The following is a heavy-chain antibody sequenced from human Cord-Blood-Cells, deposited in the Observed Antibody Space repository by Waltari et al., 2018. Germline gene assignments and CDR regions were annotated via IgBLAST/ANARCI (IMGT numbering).Heavy chain of an antibody. Sequence: EVQLVESGGGLVKPGGSLRLSCAASGFTFSNAWMSWVRQAPGKGLEWVGRIKSKTDGGTTDYAAPVKGRFTISRDDSKNTLYLQMNSLKTEDTAVYYCTTGGEGWLLYLFDYWGQGTLVTVSS. CDR3: TTGGEGWLLYLFDY. D-gene: IGHD3-3*01. V-gene: IGHV3-15*01. J-gene: IGHJ4*02. CDR1: GFTFSNAW. CDR2: IKSKTDGGTT.